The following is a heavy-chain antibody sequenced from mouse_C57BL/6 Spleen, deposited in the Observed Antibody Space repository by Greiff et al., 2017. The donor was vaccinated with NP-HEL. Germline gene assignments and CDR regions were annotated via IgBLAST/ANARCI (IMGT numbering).Heavy chain of an antibody. J-gene: IGHJ2*01. CDR1: GYTFTSYW. CDR3: ARSGVYYYGSSLDY. D-gene: IGHD1-1*01. V-gene: IGHV1-64*01. Sequence: QVQLQQPGAELVKPGASVKLSCKASGYTFTSYWMHWVKQRPGQGLEWIGMIHPNSGSTNYNEKFKSKATLTVDKSSSTADMQLSSLTSEDSAVYYCARSGVYYYGSSLDYWGQGTTLTVSS. CDR2: IHPNSGST.